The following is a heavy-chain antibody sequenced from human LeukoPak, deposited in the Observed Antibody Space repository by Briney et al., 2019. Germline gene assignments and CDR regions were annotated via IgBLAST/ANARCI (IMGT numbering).Heavy chain of an antibody. CDR1: GGTFSSYA. CDR2: IIPIFGTA. D-gene: IGHD3-10*01. Sequence: GASVKVSCKASGGTFSSYAISWVRQAPGQGLEWMGGIIPIFGTANYAQKFQGRVTITADESTSTAYMELSSLRSEDTAVYYCATSTPDRYGSGSYFPRYYYFMDVWGKGTTVTISS. CDR3: ATSTPDRYGSGSYFPRYYYFMDV. V-gene: IGHV1-69*13. J-gene: IGHJ6*03.